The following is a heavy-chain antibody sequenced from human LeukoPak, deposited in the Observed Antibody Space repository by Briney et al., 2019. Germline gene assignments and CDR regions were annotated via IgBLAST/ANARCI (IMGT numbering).Heavy chain of an antibody. CDR3: ARDVLGYDSSASD. D-gene: IGHD3-22*01. V-gene: IGHV1-2*02. J-gene: IGHJ4*02. Sequence: ASVKVSCKASGYSFTGYYIHWVRQAPGQGLEWMGWVNSNIGDTYYAQKFRGRLAITRDKSITTVHMELSSLRSNDPAVYYCARDVLGYDSSASDWGQGTLVTVSS. CDR1: GYSFTGYY. CDR2: VNSNIGDT.